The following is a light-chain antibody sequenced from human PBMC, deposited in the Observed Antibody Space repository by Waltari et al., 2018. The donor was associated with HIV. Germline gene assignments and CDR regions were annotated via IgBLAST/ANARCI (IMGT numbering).Light chain of an antibody. Sequence: SYELTQPPSVSVSPGQTARITCSGDALANQYAYWYQRKPGQAPVLVKDKDSERSSGIPERFSGSSSGTTVTLTISGVQAEDEADYYCQSADSSGTYLVIFGGGTKLTVL. CDR1: ALANQY. CDR2: KDS. V-gene: IGLV3-25*03. CDR3: QSADSSGTYLVI. J-gene: IGLJ2*01.